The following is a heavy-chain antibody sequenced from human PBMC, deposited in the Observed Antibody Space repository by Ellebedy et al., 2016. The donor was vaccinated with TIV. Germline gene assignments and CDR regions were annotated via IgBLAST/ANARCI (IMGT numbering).Heavy chain of an antibody. V-gene: IGHV3-74*01. Sequence: PGGSLRLSCAASEFTFSSYWIHWVRQTPGKGLVWVSRISPDGRGTSYADSVKGRFTISRDNAKNTMYLQMNSLRAEDTAVYYCAVSRWAAAGLYYFDFWGQGTLVTVSS. CDR2: ISPDGRGT. D-gene: IGHD6-13*01. J-gene: IGHJ4*02. CDR3: AVSRWAAAGLYYFDF. CDR1: EFTFSSYW.